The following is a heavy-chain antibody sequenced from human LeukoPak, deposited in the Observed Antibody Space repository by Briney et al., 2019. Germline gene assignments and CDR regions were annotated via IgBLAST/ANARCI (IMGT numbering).Heavy chain of an antibody. J-gene: IGHJ4*02. CDR1: GFTFDDYA. D-gene: IGHD3-9*01. Sequence: PGGSLRLSCAASGFTFDDYAMHWVRQAPGKGLEWVSGISWNSGSIGYADSVKGRFTISRDSAKNSLYLQMNSLRAEDTALYYCAKDKYDILTGEFDYWGQGTLVTVSS. CDR2: ISWNSGSI. V-gene: IGHV3-9*01. CDR3: AKDKYDILTGEFDY.